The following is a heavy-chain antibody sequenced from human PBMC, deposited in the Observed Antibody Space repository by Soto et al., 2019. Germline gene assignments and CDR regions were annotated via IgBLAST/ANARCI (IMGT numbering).Heavy chain of an antibody. CDR2: IWYDGSNK. CDR3: ARENQPKNWSDH. Sequence: GGSLRLSCAASGFPFSSYGMHLVRQSPGKGLEWVAVIWYDGSNKYYADSVKGRFTISRDNSKNTLYLQMNSLRAEDTAVYYCARENQPKNWSDHSGQGVLVTVSS. CDR1: GFPFSSYG. V-gene: IGHV3-33*01. J-gene: IGHJ5*02.